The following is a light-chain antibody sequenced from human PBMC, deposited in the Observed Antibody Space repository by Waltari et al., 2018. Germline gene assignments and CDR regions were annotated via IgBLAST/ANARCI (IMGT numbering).Light chain of an antibody. CDR1: QSVLYSSNNKNY. CDR3: QQYYSISPT. J-gene: IGKJ1*01. Sequence: DIVMTQSPDSLAVSLGERATINCKSSQSVLYSSNNKNYLAWYQQKAGQPPKLLIYWASTRESGVPDRFSGSGSGTDFTLTISSLQAGDVAVYHCQQYYSISPTFGQGTKVEIK. CDR2: WAS. V-gene: IGKV4-1*01.